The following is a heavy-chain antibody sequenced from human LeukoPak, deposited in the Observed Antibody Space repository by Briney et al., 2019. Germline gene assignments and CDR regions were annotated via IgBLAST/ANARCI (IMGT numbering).Heavy chain of an antibody. CDR3: ARQGGRIVVPAAIGVIDY. CDR2: IYYSGST. Sequence: PSETLSLTCTVSGGSVSSSSYYWGWIRQPPGKGPEWIGSIYYSGSTYYNPSLKSRVTISVDTSKNQFSLKLSSVTAADTAVYYCARQGGRIVVPAAIGVIDYWGQGTLVTVSS. D-gene: IGHD2-2*01. V-gene: IGHV4-39*01. J-gene: IGHJ4*02. CDR1: GGSVSSSSYY.